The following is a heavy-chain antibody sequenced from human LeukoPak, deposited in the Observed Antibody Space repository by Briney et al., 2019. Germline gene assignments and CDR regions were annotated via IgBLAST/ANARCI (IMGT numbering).Heavy chain of an antibody. D-gene: IGHD6-13*01. CDR2: ISSSGSTI. J-gene: IGHJ6*02. Sequence: PGGSLRLSCAASGFTFSDYYMSWIRQAPGKGLEWVSYISSSGSTIYYADSVKGRFTISRDNAKNSLYLQMNSLRAEDTALYYCGKDVTKGSSWYYGMDVWGQGTTVTVFS. V-gene: IGHV3-11*01. CDR1: GFTFSDYY. CDR3: GKDVTKGSSWYYGMDV.